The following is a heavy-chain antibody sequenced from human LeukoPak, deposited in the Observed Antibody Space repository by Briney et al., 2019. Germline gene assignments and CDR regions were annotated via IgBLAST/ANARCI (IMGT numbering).Heavy chain of an antibody. CDR1: GFTFSDYY. D-gene: IGHD1-26*01. CDR2: ISRSGSTI. CDR3: ARLKGIGTFDY. J-gene: IGHJ4*02. V-gene: IGHV3-11*01. Sequence: GGPLRLSCAASGFTFSDYYMSWIRQAPGKGLEWVSYISRSGSTIYYADSVKGRFTISRDNAKNSLYLQMNSLRAEDTAVYYCARLKGIGTFDYWGQGTLVTVSS.